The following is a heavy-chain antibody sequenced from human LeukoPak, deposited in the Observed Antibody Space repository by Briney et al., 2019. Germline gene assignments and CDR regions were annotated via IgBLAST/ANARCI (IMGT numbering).Heavy chain of an antibody. Sequence: SVKVSCKASGGTFSSYAISWVRQAPGLGLEWMGGIIPIFGTANYAQKFQGRVTITADKSTSTAYMELRSLRSEDTAVYYCASLGYSSSWYDDAFDIWGQGTMVTVSS. CDR2: IIPIFGTA. V-gene: IGHV1-69*06. CDR3: ASLGYSSSWYDDAFDI. D-gene: IGHD6-13*01. CDR1: GGTFSSYA. J-gene: IGHJ3*02.